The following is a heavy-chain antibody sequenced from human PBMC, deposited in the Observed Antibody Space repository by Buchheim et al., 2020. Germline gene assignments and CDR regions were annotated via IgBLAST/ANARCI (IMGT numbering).Heavy chain of an antibody. CDR2: ISGSGGST. CDR1: GFTFSSYA. Sequence: EVQLLESGGGLVQPGGSLRLSCAASGFTFSSYAMSWVRQAPGKGLEWVSAISGSGGSTYYADSVKGRFTISRDNAKNSLYLQMNSLRAEDTAVYYCARLYGDYLNYYYYGMDVWGQGTT. CDR3: ARLYGDYLNYYYYGMDV. V-gene: IGHV3-23*01. D-gene: IGHD4-17*01. J-gene: IGHJ6*02.